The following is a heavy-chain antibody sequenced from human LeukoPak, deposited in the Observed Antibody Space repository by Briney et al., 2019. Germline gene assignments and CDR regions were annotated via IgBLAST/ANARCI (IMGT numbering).Heavy chain of an antibody. Sequence: GGSLRLSCAASGFTFNSYSMNWVRQAPGKGLEWVSSISGSNSYIYYADSMKGRFTISRDNAKNSLYLQMNSLRAEDTAVYYCARASITMIRGVAQYYFDYWGQGTLVTVSS. J-gene: IGHJ4*02. D-gene: IGHD3-10*01. CDR3: ARASITMIRGVAQYYFDY. CDR2: ISGSNSYI. V-gene: IGHV3-21*01. CDR1: GFTFNSYS.